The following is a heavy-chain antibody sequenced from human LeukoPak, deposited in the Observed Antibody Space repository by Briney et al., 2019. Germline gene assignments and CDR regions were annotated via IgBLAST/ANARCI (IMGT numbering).Heavy chain of an antibody. D-gene: IGHD5-12*01. V-gene: IGHV1-46*01. J-gene: IGHJ5*02. CDR3: AKDEGVANRWFDP. CDR2: IYPGGGST. CDR1: GYTFTSYY. Sequence: GASVKVSCKASGYTFTSYYIHWVRQAPGQGLEWMGIIYPGGGSTSYAQKFQGRVTMTRDMSTSTVYMELSSLRSEDTAVYYCAKDEGVANRWFDPWGQGTLVTVSS.